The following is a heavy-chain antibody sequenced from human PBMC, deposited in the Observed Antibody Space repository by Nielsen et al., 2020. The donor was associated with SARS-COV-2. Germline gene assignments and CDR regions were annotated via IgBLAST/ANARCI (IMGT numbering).Heavy chain of an antibody. D-gene: IGHD3-10*01. J-gene: IGHJ6*02. CDR2: IKQDGSEK. CDR1: GFTCSSYW. V-gene: IGHV3-7*01. Sequence: GVLKISCAASGFTCSSYWMTWVRQAPGKGLEWVANIKQDGSEKYYVDSVKGRFTISRDNAKNSLYLQMNSLRAEDTAVYYCARDWDPRGGYGMDVWGQGTTVTVSS. CDR3: ARDWDPRGGYGMDV.